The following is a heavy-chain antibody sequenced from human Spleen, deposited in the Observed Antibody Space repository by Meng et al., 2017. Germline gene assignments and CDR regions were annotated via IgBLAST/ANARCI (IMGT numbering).Heavy chain of an antibody. CDR3: ARDLHGDYLSNSYDYGMDV. Sequence: ASVKVSCKASGYTFTGYYMHWVRQAPGQGLEWMGRINPNSGGTNYAQKFQGRVTMTRDTSISTAYLELSRLRSDDAAVYYCARDLHGDYLSNSYDYGMDVWDQGTTVTVSS. CDR2: INPNSGGT. CDR1: GYTFTGYY. D-gene: IGHD4-17*01. J-gene: IGHJ6*02. V-gene: IGHV1-2*06.